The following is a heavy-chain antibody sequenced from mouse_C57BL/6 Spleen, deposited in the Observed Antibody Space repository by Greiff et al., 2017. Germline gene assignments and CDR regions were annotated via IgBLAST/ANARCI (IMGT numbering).Heavy chain of an antibody. CDR2: INPSTGGT. D-gene: IGHD1-1*01. V-gene: IGHV1-42*01. CDR3: ARSGPYYGSSYGDY. Sequence: VQLKESGPELVKPGASVKISCKASGYSFTGYYMNWVKQSPEKSLEWIGEINPSTGGTTYNQKFKAKATLTVDKSSSTAYMQLKSLTSEDSAVYYCARSGPYYGSSYGDYWGQGTTLTVSS. J-gene: IGHJ2*01. CDR1: GYSFTGYY.